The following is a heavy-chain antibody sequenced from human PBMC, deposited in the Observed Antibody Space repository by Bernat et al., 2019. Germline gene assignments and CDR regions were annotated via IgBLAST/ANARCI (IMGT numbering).Heavy chain of an antibody. Sequence: QVQLVESGGGVVQPGRSLRLSCAASGFTFSSYAMHWVRQAPGKGLEWVAVISYDGSNKYYADSVKGRFTISRDNSKNTLYLQMNSLRAEDTAVYYCARACSSTSCYGLCSLGKCYWGQGTLVTVSS. CDR3: ARACSSTSCYGLCSLGKCY. D-gene: IGHD2-2*01. J-gene: IGHJ4*02. V-gene: IGHV3-30*01. CDR2: ISYDGSNK. CDR1: GFTFSSYA.